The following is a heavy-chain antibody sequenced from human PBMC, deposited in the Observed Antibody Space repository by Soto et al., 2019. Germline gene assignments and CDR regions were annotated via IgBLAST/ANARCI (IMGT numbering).Heavy chain of an antibody. CDR1: GFTFSSYS. CDR3: ARKTYYYGSGSPLDYYFMDV. J-gene: IGHJ6*03. D-gene: IGHD3-10*01. CDR2: ISGSSDTI. V-gene: IGHV3-48*01. Sequence: GGSLRLSCAASGFTFSSYSMKWVRRAPGKGLEWVSYISGSSDTIYYAGYVQGRFTISRDNAKNSLYLQMNSLRAVDTAVYYCARKTYYYGSGSPLDYYFMDVWGKGTTVTVSS.